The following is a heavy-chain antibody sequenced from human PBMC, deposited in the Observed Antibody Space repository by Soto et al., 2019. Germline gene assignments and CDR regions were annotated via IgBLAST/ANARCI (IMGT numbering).Heavy chain of an antibody. D-gene: IGHD2-2*01. CDR2: ISSNGGST. V-gene: IGHV3-64*01. J-gene: IGHJ6*02. Sequence: GGSLRLSCAASGFTFSSYAMHWVRQAPGKGLEYVSAISSNGGSTYYANSVKGRFTISRDNSKNTLYLQMGSLRAEDMAVYYCARGLGYCSSTSCYGGSWFYYYYGMDVWGQGTTVTVS. CDR3: ARGLGYCSSTSCYGGSWFYYYYGMDV. CDR1: GFTFSSYA.